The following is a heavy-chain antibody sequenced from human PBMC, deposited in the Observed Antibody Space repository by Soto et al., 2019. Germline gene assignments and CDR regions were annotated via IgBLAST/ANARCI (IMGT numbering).Heavy chain of an antibody. D-gene: IGHD3-3*01. CDR1: GFTFSSYA. CDR2: ISSVGGST. CDR3: TKDREFTYYDLWSGYYAFDS. Sequence: EVHLLESGGGLVLPGVSLRLSCAGSGFTFSSYAMSWVRQAPGKGLEWVAAISSVGGSTYYADSVKGRFIISSDNSENTLDLQVNSLRAEDTAIYYCTKDREFTYYDLWSGYYAFDSWGQGTLVTVSS. J-gene: IGHJ4*02. V-gene: IGHV3-23*01.